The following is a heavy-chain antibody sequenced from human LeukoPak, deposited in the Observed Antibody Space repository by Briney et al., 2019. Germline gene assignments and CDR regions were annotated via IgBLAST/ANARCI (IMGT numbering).Heavy chain of an antibody. J-gene: IGHJ5*02. CDR1: GLTVSSNY. Sequence: GGSLRLSCAASGLTVSSNYMSWVRQAPGKGLEWASVLYSGGSTYYADSVKGRFTISRDNSKNTVYLQMNSLRPEDTAVYYCARDLGRQHRVAGWFDPWGQGTLVTVSS. CDR3: ARDLGRQHRVAGWFDP. D-gene: IGHD2-15*01. V-gene: IGHV3-66*01. CDR2: LYSGGST.